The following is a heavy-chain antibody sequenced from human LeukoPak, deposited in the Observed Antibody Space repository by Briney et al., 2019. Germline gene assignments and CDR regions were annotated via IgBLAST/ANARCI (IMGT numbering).Heavy chain of an antibody. D-gene: IGHD2-21*01. CDR1: GFTFSSYF. CDR3: ARERQDTILHSGAFDI. V-gene: IGHV3-30-3*01. Sequence: GRSLRLSCAASGFTFSSYFMHWVRQAPGKGLEWVADIASDGGHTFYVESVKGRFTISRDNSKNTLYLQMNSLRAEDTAVYFCARERQDTILHSGAFDIWGQGTMVTVSS. CDR2: IASDGGHT. J-gene: IGHJ3*02.